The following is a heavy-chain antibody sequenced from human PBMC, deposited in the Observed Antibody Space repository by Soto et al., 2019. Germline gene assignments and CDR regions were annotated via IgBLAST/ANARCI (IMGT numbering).Heavy chain of an antibody. CDR3: ARGIAVAGTGYYFDY. CDR1: GGSISSYY. Sequence: SETLSLTCTVSGGSISSYYWSWIRQPPGKGLEWIGYIYYSGSTNYNPSLKSRVTISVDTSKNQFSLKLSSVTAADTAVYYCARGIAVAGTGYYFDYWGQGTLVTVSS. J-gene: IGHJ4*02. CDR2: IYYSGST. D-gene: IGHD6-19*01. V-gene: IGHV4-59*01.